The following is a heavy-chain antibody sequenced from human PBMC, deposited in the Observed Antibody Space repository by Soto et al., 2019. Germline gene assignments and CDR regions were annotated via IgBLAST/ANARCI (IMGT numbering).Heavy chain of an antibody. CDR1: GYSFTSYW. J-gene: IGHJ6*02. CDR2: IDPSDSYT. Sequence: GESLKISCKGSGYSFTSYWISWVRQMPGKGLEWMGRIDPSDSYTNYSPSFQGHVTISADKSISTAYLQWSGLKASDTAMYYCARQTTAIGYVYYYGMDVWGQGTTVTVSS. CDR3: ARQTTAIGYVYYYGMDV. V-gene: IGHV5-10-1*01. D-gene: IGHD5-18*01.